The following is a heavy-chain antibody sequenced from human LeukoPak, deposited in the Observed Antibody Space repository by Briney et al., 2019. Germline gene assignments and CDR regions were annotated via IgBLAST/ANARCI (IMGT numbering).Heavy chain of an antibody. CDR1: GFTFSSYA. CDR3: ASRYCSGGSCYLDY. CDR2: ISGSGGST. J-gene: IGHJ4*02. D-gene: IGHD2-15*01. V-gene: IGHV3-23*01. Sequence: GGSLRLSCAASGFTFSSYAMSRVRQAPGKGLEWVSAISGSGGSTYYADSVKGRFTISRDNSKNTLYLQMNSLRAEDTAVYYCASRYCSGGSCYLDYWGQGTLVTVSS.